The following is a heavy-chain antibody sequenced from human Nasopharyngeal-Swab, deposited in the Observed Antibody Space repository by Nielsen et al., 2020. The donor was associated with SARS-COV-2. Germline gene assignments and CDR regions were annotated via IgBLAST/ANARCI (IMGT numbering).Heavy chain of an antibody. D-gene: IGHD3-16*01. CDR2: IIPIFGTA. J-gene: IGHJ6*03. Sequence: SVKVSCKASGGTFSSYAISWVRQAPGQGLEWMGGIIPIFGTANYAQKFQGRVTITADKSTSTAYMELSSLRSEDTAVYYCARCMGRGGYYYYHYYMDVWGKGTTVTVSS. V-gene: IGHV1-69*06. CDR3: ARCMGRGGYYYYHYYMDV. CDR1: GGTFSSYA.